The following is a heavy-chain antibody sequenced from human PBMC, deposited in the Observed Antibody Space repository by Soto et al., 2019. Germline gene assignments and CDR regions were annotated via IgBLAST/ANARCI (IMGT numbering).Heavy chain of an antibody. CDR1: GSTFSRHW. CDR3: VRDMRAVPWYGGISSAFDM. V-gene: IGHV3-74*01. D-gene: IGHD3-10*01. CDR2: TKTDGTT. Sequence: GGSLRLSCAASGSTFSRHWIHWVRQAPGQGLVWVSRTKTDGTTSYADSVRGRFTISRDNAENTLYLQMNSLRAEDTAAYYCVRDMRAVPWYGGISSAFDMWGQGTMVTVSS. J-gene: IGHJ3*02.